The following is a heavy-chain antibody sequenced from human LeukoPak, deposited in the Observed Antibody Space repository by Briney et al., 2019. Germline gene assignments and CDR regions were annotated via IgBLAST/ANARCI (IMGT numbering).Heavy chain of an antibody. CDR1: GDSITSSY. J-gene: IGHJ4*02. CDR2: IYHTGDK. D-gene: IGHD6-6*01. Sequence: SETLSLTCTVSGDSITSSYWSWIRQPPGKTLECLGYIYHTGDKMYNPSLRGRLTMSLDTSKNQVSLRLTPVTAADTAVYFCAKTARVPFHWGQGTLVTVSS. CDR3: AKTARVPFH. V-gene: IGHV4-59*08.